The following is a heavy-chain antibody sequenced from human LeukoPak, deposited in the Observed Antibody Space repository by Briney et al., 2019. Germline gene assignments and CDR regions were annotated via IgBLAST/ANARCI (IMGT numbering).Heavy chain of an antibody. CDR2: IYSGGST. V-gene: IGHV3-66*01. Sequence: GGSLRLSCAASGFTVSSNYMGWVRQAPGKGLEWVSVIYSGGSTYYADSVKGRFTISRDNSKNTLYLQMNSLRAEDTAVYYCARDLMVRGVINYWGQGTLVTVSS. CDR1: GFTVSSNY. D-gene: IGHD3-10*01. J-gene: IGHJ4*02. CDR3: ARDLMVRGVINY.